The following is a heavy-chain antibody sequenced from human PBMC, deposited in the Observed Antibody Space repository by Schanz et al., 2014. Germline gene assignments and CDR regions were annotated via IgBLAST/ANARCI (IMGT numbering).Heavy chain of an antibody. D-gene: IGHD3-10*01. J-gene: IGHJ4*02. V-gene: IGHV3-15*01. CDR2: IKSKTDGGTR. CDR1: GFTLNNAW. CDR3: AAELWCGAVWGVW. Sequence: EVQLVESGGGLVKPGGSLRLSCATSGFTLNNAWMNWVRQAPGKGLQWVARIKSKTDGGTRDYAAPVKARFTISTDDSKNTVKHRMSSVQTEETPVDNVAAELWCGAVWGVWWGQGTLVTVSS.